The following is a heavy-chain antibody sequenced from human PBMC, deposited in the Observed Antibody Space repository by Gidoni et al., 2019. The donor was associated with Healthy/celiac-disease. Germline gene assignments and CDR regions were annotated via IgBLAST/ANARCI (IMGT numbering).Heavy chain of an antibody. J-gene: IGHJ4*02. V-gene: IGHV3-48*01. CDR2: MSSSSRTI. CDR3: ARDQGNLNY. CDR1: GFTFSSYS. Sequence: EVQLVESGGGLVQPGGSLRLSCAASGFTFSSYSMNWFRQAPGKGLEWVSYMSSSSRTIYYADSVKGRFTISRDNAKNSLYLQMNSLRAEDTAVYYCARDQGNLNYWGQGTLVTVSS.